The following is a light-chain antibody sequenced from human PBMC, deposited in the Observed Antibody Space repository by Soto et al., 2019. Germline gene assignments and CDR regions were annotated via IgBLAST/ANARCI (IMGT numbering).Light chain of an antibody. CDR1: QSVSSSY. CDR2: GAS. CDR3: HQYGSSPWT. Sequence: EIVLTHSPGTLSLSPGERATLSFSSSQSVSSSYLGWYQQKPGQAPRLLMYGASSRATGIPERFSGSGSGTDFTLTISRLEPEDFAVYYCHQYGSSPWTFGQGTKVDIK. V-gene: IGKV3-20*01. J-gene: IGKJ1*01.